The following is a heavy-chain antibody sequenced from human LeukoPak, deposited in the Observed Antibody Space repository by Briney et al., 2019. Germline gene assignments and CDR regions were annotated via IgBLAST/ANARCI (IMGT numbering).Heavy chain of an antibody. V-gene: IGHV3-74*01. D-gene: IGHD3-10*01. Sequence: ETLSLTCAVYGGSFSSYWMHWVRQAPGKGLVWVSRINSDGSSTSYADSVKGRFTISRDNAKNTLYLQMNSLRAEDTAVYYCAREARWFGEFFDYWGQGTLVTVSS. J-gene: IGHJ4*02. CDR3: AREARWFGEFFDY. CDR1: GGSFSSYW. CDR2: INSDGSST.